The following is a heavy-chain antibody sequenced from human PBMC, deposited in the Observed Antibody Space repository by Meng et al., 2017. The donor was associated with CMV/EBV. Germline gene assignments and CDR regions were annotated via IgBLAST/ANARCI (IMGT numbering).Heavy chain of an antibody. V-gene: IGHV4-34*01. CDR1: GGSFSGYS. Sequence: LSLPCAVYGGSFSGYSWTWIRQSPAKGLEWIGNIKDTGTTNYNPSLKSRVSILVDTSKNQFSLKLKSVTGADTAIYYCARGAPGYWGQGTLVTVSS. CDR2: IKDTGTT. J-gene: IGHJ4*02. CDR3: ARGAPGY.